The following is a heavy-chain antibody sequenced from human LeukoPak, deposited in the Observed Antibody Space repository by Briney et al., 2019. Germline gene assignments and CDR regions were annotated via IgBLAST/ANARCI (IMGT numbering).Heavy chain of an antibody. J-gene: IGHJ4*02. CDR1: GDSVRSGSNY. CDR3: ARESQSGFYDILTGYRSYYFDY. Sequence: SETLSLTCTVSGDSVRSGSNYWGWFRLPPGRGLEWIGSIYKTGNTYYNPSLKSRITISGDAPKNQIFLNLASVTAADTAVYYCARESQSGFYDILTGYRSYYFDYWGQGTLVTVSS. D-gene: IGHD3-9*01. CDR2: IYKTGNT. V-gene: IGHV4-39*07.